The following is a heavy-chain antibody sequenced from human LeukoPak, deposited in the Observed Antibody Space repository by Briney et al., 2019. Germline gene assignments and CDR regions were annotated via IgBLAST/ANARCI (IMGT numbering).Heavy chain of an antibody. CDR1: GFTFRTSW. Sequence: PGGSLRLSCAASGFTFRTSWMHWVRQAPGKGLAWVSHINGDGTRTDYADSVRGRFTISRDNAKNTLYLQMDSLRAEDTAVYYCASDSARDYYDTSGYFRWVDYWGQGTLVTVSS. D-gene: IGHD3-22*01. CDR3: ASDSARDYYDTSGYFRWVDY. V-gene: IGHV3-74*01. J-gene: IGHJ4*02. CDR2: INGDGTRT.